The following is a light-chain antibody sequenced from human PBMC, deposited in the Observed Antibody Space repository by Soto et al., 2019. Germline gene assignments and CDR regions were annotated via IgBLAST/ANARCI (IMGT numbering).Light chain of an antibody. J-gene: IGLJ3*02. V-gene: IGLV1-47*01. CDR1: SSNIGSNS. CDR2: RNN. Sequence: QSVLTQPPSASGTPGQRVTISCCGTSSNIGSNSVCWYQQLPGTAPKLLIYRNNQRPSGVPDRFSGSKSGTSASLAISGLRSEDEADYYCATWDDILSGPRVFGGGTKLTVL. CDR3: ATWDDILSGPRV.